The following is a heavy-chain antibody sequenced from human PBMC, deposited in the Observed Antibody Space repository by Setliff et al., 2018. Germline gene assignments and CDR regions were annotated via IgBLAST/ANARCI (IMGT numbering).Heavy chain of an antibody. Sequence: EASVKVSCKVSGYRLIEVSMHWVRQAPGKGLEWMGGFDPEDEETIYAQKFQGRVTMTRNTSISTAYMDLSSLRFEDTAVYYCARAQSWSGGPYYFDNWGQGTLVTVSS. CDR3: ARAQSWSGGPYYFDN. D-gene: IGHD3-3*01. CDR2: FDPEDEET. CDR1: GYRLIEVS. J-gene: IGHJ4*02. V-gene: IGHV1-24*01.